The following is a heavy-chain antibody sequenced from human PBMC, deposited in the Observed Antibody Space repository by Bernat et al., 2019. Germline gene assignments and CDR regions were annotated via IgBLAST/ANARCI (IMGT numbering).Heavy chain of an antibody. J-gene: IGHJ6*03. CDR2: IYYSGST. D-gene: IGHD3-10*01. Sequence: QVQLQESGPGLVMPSETLSLSCTVSGGSIRSYYWSWIRQPPGRGLEWIGFIYYSGSTNYNPSLKSRVTISVDTSKNQFSLKLSSVTAVDTAVYYCARGGAYGSLYYYYMDVWGKGTTVTVSS. CDR1: GGSIRSYY. CDR3: ARGGAYGSLYYYYMDV. V-gene: IGHV4-59*01.